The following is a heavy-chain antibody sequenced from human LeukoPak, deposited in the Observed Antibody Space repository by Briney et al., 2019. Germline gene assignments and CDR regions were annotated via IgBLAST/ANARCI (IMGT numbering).Heavy chain of an antibody. V-gene: IGHV3-9*01. CDR2: ISWNSGSI. D-gene: IGHD1-26*01. J-gene: IGHJ4*02. Sequence: GGSLRLSCAASGFTFDDYAMHWVRQAPGKGLEWVSGISWNSGSIGYADSVKGRFTISRDNAKNSLYLQMNSLRAEDTALYYCARDSYSGSYSYFDYWGQGTLVTVSS. CDR3: ARDSYSGSYSYFDY. CDR1: GFTFDDYA.